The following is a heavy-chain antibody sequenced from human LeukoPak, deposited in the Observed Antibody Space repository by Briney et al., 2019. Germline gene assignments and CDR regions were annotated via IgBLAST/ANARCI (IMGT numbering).Heavy chain of an antibody. Sequence: ASVKVSCKASGGTFSSYAISWVRQAPGQGLEWMGRIIPILGIANYAQKFQGRVTITADKSTSTAYMELSSLRSEDTAVYYCARDGGHSSGWSRVFDYWGQGTLVTVSS. J-gene: IGHJ4*02. V-gene: IGHV1-69*04. CDR1: GGTFSSYA. D-gene: IGHD6-13*01. CDR2: IIPILGIA. CDR3: ARDGGHSSGWSRVFDY.